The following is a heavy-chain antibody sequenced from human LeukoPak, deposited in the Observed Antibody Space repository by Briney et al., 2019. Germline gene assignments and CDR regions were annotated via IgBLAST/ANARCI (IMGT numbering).Heavy chain of an antibody. Sequence: EASVKVSCKASGGTFSSYAISWVRQAPGQGLEWMGRIIPILGIANYAQKFQGRVTITADKSTSTAYMELSSLRSEDTAVYYCASKYVDSSSSYFDYWGQGTLVTVSS. D-gene: IGHD6-6*01. J-gene: IGHJ4*02. CDR2: IIPILGIA. CDR3: ASKYVDSSSSYFDY. CDR1: GGTFSSYA. V-gene: IGHV1-69*04.